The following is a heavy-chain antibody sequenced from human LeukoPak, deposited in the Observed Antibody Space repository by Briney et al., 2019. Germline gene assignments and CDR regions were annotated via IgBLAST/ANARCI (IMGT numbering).Heavy chain of an antibody. CDR3: VRDLGIAVAPGY. V-gene: IGHV3-74*01. CDR1: GFTFSRNW. D-gene: IGHD6-19*01. J-gene: IGHJ4*02. Sequence: PGGSLRLSCAASGFTFSRNWMHWVRQAPGKGLVWVSRINSDGSSTNYADSAKGRFTISRDNAKNTLHLQMNSLRAEDTAVYYCVRDLGIAVAPGYWGQGTLVTVSS. CDR2: INSDGSST.